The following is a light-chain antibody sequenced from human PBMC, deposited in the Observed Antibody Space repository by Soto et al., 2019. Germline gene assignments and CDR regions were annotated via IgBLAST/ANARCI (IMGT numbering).Light chain of an antibody. Sequence: DIQMTQSPSSLSASLGDRVTITFRASQSISSYLNWYQQKPGKAPKLLIYAASSLQSGVPSRFSGSGSGTDFTLTISSLQPEDFATYYCQQSYSTLWTFGQGTKVDNK. CDR3: QQSYSTLWT. CDR1: QSISSY. V-gene: IGKV1-39*01. CDR2: AAS. J-gene: IGKJ1*01.